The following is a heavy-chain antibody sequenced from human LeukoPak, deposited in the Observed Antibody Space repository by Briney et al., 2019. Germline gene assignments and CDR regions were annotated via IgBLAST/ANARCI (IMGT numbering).Heavy chain of an antibody. CDR3: AREQGRDSGWNVYYGLDV. CDR1: GXSVRNNY. J-gene: IGHJ6*02. CDR2: IYSSGNT. Sequence: PGGSLRLSCAVSGXSVRNNYMSWVRQAPGKGLEWVSVIYSSGNTDYADSVKGRFTISRDNPKNTLHLQMNSLRAEDTAVYYCAREQGRDSGWNVYYGLDVWGQGTTVTVSS. D-gene: IGHD6-19*01. V-gene: IGHV3-66*01.